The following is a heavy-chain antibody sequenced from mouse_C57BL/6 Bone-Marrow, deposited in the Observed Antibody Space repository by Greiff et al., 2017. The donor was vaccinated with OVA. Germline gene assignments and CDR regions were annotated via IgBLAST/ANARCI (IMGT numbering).Heavy chain of an antibody. Sequence: EVQLQESGPGLVKPSQSLSLTCSVTGYSITSGYYWNWIRQFPGNKLEWMGYISYDGSNNYNPSLKNRISITRVTSKNQFFLKLNSVTTEDTATYYCARDDGYYFFAYWGQGTLVTVSA. CDR2: ISYDGSN. D-gene: IGHD2-3*01. CDR1: GYSITSGYY. V-gene: IGHV3-6*01. CDR3: ARDDGYYFFAY. J-gene: IGHJ3*01.